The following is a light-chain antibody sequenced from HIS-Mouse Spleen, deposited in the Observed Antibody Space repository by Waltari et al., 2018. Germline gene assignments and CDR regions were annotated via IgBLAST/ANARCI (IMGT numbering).Light chain of an antibody. CDR3: AAWDDSLSGWV. CDR1: SSNIGRTY. J-gene: IGLJ3*02. CDR2: RNN. Sequence: QSVLTQPPSASGTPGQRVTISCSGSSSNIGRTYVYCYQQLPGTAPKLHIYRNNQRPSGVPDRFSGSKSGTSASLAISGLRSEDEAYYYCAAWDDSLSGWVFGGGNKLTVL. V-gene: IGLV1-47*01.